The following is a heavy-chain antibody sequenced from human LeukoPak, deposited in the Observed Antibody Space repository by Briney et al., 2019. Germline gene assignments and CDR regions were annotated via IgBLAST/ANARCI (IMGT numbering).Heavy chain of an antibody. J-gene: IGHJ6*02. CDR3: ARLSRGNYGMDV. D-gene: IGHD3-10*01. Sequence: PSETLSLTCTVSGGSISSSSYYWGWIRQPPGKGLEWIGSIYYSGSTYYNPSLKIRVTLSVDTSKNQFSLKLSSVTAADTAVYYCARLSRGNYGMDVWGQGTTVTVSS. CDR1: GGSISSSSYY. CDR2: IYYSGST. V-gene: IGHV4-39*01.